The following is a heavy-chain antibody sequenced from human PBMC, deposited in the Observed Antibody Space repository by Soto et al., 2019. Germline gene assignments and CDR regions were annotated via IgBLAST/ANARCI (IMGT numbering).Heavy chain of an antibody. J-gene: IGHJ3*02. CDR3: ARDNYYDSSGYDAFDI. V-gene: IGHV3-7*03. Sequence: GGSLRLSCAASGFTFSSYWMSWVRQAPGKGLEWVANIKQDGSEKYYVDSVKGRFTISRDNAKNSLYLQMNSLRAEDTAVYYCARDNYYDSSGYDAFDIWGQGTMGTV. CDR2: IKQDGSEK. D-gene: IGHD3-22*01. CDR1: GFTFSSYW.